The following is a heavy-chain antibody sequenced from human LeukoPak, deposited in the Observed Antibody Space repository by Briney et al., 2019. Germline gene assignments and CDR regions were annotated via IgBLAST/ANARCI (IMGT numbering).Heavy chain of an antibody. CDR1: GFTFSSYS. CDR3: ARVPPVGYSYGYGGYYFDY. J-gene: IGHJ4*02. CDR2: ISSSSSYI. Sequence: PGGSLRLSCAASGFTFSSYSMNWVRQAPGKGLEWVSSISSSSSYIYYADSVKGRFTISRDNAKNSLYLQMNSLRAEDTAVYYCARVPPVGYSYGYGGYYFDYWGQGTLVTVSS. D-gene: IGHD5-18*01. V-gene: IGHV3-21*01.